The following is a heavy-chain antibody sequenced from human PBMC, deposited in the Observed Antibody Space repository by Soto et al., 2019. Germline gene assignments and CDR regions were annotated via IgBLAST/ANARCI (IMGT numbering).Heavy chain of an antibody. D-gene: IGHD3-10*01. V-gene: IGHV3-11*01. Sequence: QVQLVESGGGLVKPGGSLRLSCAASRFTFSGYYMTWIRQAPGKGLEWVSYISGSGETIYYADSVKGRFTISRDNARSSLYLQLNSLRADDAAVDYCARGGGYSGSGTYPPDSYFDLWGRGTLVTVSS. CDR1: RFTFSGYY. CDR2: ISGSGETI. J-gene: IGHJ2*01. CDR3: ARGGGYSGSGTYPPDSYFDL.